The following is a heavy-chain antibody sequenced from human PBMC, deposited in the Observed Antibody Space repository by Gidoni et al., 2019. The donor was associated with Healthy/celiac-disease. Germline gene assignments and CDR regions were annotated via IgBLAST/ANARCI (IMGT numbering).Heavy chain of an antibody. CDR1: GGSISSSSYY. D-gene: IGHD2-15*01. CDR3: ARRGGGNWFDP. V-gene: IGHV4-39*01. Sequence: QLHLQESGPGLVKPSETLSLTCTVAGGSISSSSYYWGWIRQPPGNGLEWIGSFYYSGSTHYNPSLTSRVTLSVDTSTNQSSLKLSSVTDADLAVYYGARRGGGNWFDPWGQGTLVTVSS. J-gene: IGHJ5*02. CDR2: FYYSGST.